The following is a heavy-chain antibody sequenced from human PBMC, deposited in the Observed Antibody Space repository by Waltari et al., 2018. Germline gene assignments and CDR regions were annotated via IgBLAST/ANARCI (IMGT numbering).Heavy chain of an antibody. Sequence: QLQLQESGPGLVKPSETLSLTCTVSGGSISSSSYYWGWIRQTPGKGLEWIGSIYYSGSTYYNPSLKSRVTISVDTSKNQFSLKLSSVTAADTAVYYCARDYDILTGYPSYYGMDVWGQGTTVTVSS. V-gene: IGHV4-39*07. CDR2: IYYSGST. CDR3: ARDYDILTGYPSYYGMDV. CDR1: GGSISSSSYY. D-gene: IGHD3-9*01. J-gene: IGHJ6*02.